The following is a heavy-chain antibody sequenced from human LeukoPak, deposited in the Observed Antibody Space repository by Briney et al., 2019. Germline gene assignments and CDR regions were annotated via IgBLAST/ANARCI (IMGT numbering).Heavy chain of an antibody. CDR3: ARVVGSGWPYYFDY. Sequence: GGSLRLSCAASGFTFSNAWMSWVRQAPGKGLEWVSGISGSGDRTHYADSVKGRFTISRDNTKSTLYLQMNSLRAEDTAIYYCARVVGSGWPYYFDYWGQGTLVTVSS. V-gene: IGHV3-23*01. CDR2: ISGSGDRT. CDR1: GFTFSNAW. J-gene: IGHJ4*02. D-gene: IGHD6-19*01.